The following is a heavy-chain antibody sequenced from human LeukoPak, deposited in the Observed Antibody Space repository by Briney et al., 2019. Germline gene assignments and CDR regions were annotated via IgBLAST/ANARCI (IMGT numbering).Heavy chain of an antibody. J-gene: IGHJ4*02. V-gene: IGHV4-4*07. Sequence: SETLSLTWTVSGGSISSYYWSWIRQPAGRRLEWIGRIYASGNTNYNPSLKSRVTMSVDTSKNQFCLNLSSVTAADTAVYYCARGFYGAGSHFDFWGQGTLVPVSS. CDR3: ARGFYGAGSHFDF. CDR1: GGSISSYY. CDR2: IYASGNT. D-gene: IGHD3-10*01.